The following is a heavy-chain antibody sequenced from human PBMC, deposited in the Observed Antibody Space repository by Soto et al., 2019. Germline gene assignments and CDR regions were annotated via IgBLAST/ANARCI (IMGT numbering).Heavy chain of an antibody. D-gene: IGHD6-13*01. Sequence: QVQLVQSGAEVKKPGSSVKVSCKASGGTFSSYAISWVRQAPGQGLEWMGGIIPIFGTANYAQQFQGRVTITGDESTGTAYMELSSLRCEETAVYYCARDQLGGGYYYGMDVWGQGTTVTVSS. CDR3: ARDQLGGGYYYGMDV. V-gene: IGHV1-69*01. CDR2: IIPIFGTA. CDR1: GGTFSSYA. J-gene: IGHJ6*02.